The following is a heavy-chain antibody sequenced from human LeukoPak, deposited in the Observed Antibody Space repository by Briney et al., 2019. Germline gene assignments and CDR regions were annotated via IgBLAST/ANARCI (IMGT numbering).Heavy chain of an antibody. J-gene: IGHJ4*02. D-gene: IGHD3-22*01. V-gene: IGHV1-2*02. Sequence: ASVKVSCKASGYTFTGYYMHWVRQAPGQGLEWMGWINPNSGGTNYAQKFQGRVTMTRDTSISTAYMELSRLRSDDTAVYYCARGTEEIVVVMGFEYWVQGTLVTVSS. CDR1: GYTFTGYY. CDR3: ARGTEEIVVVMGFEY. CDR2: INPNSGGT.